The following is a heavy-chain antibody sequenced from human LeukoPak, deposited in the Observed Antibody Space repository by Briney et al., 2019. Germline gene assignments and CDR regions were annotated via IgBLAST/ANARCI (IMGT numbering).Heavy chain of an antibody. V-gene: IGHV1-2*02. D-gene: IGHD3-10*01. CDR3: ARDLRWFGEIIYGFDY. CDR2: INPNSGGT. Sequence: ASVKVSCKASGYTFTSYYMHWVRQAPGQGLEWMGWINPNSGGTNYAQKFQGRVTMTRDTSISTAYMELSRLRSDDTAVYYCARDLRWFGEIIYGFDYWGQGTLVTVSS. J-gene: IGHJ4*02. CDR1: GYTFTSYY.